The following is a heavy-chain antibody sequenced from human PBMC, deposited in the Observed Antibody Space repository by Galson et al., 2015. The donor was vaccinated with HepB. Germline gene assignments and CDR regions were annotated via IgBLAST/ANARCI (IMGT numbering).Heavy chain of an antibody. V-gene: IGHV3-7*01. CDR2: IKQDGSDK. Sequence: SLRLSCAASGFIFSSYWMTWVRQAPGKGLEWVANIKQDGSDKNYVDSVKGRFTISRDNAKNSLYLQMNSLRGEDTAVYYCARGSSGLRYFDWLRPQDGNYYYYGMDVWGQGTTVTVSS. CDR3: ARGSSGLRYFDWLRPQDGNYYYYGMDV. J-gene: IGHJ6*02. D-gene: IGHD3-9*01. CDR1: GFIFSSYW.